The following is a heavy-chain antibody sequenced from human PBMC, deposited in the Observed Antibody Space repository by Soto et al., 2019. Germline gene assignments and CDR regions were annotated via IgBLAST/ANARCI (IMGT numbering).Heavy chain of an antibody. CDR2: ISGSGGST. Sequence: WGSLRLSCAASGFTFSSYAMSWVRQAPGKGLEWVSAISGSGGSTYYADSVKGRFTISRDNSKNTLYLQMNSLRAEDTAVYYCAKVPYSSSSYYFDYWGQGTLVTVSS. D-gene: IGHD6-6*01. J-gene: IGHJ4*02. V-gene: IGHV3-23*01. CDR3: AKVPYSSSSYYFDY. CDR1: GFTFSSYA.